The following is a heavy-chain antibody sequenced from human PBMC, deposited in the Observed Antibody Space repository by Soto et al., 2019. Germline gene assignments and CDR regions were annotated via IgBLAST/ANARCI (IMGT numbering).Heavy chain of an antibody. CDR2: ISSSSSYT. D-gene: IGHD6-6*01. Sequence: GGSLRLSCAASGFTFSDYYMSWIRQAPGKGLEWVSYISSSSSYTNYADSVKGRFTISRDNAKNSLYLQMNSLRAEDTAAYYCARDPRSSIAARQPYGMDVWGQGTTVTVSS. V-gene: IGHV3-11*06. J-gene: IGHJ6*02. CDR1: GFTFSDYY. CDR3: ARDPRSSIAARQPYGMDV.